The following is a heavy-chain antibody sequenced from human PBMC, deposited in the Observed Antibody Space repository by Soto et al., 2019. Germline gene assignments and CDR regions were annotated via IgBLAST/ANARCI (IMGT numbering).Heavy chain of an antibody. V-gene: IGHV1-58*02. Sequence: ASVKVSCKASGFTFTSSAMQWVRQARGQRLEWIGWIVVGSGNTNYAQKFQERVTITRDMPTSTAYMELSSLRVEDSAVYFCVKASDGAWPYYFDSWGQGTLVTVSS. J-gene: IGHJ4*02. CDR3: VKASDGAWPYYFDS. CDR1: GFTFTSSA. D-gene: IGHD5-12*01. CDR2: IVVGSGNT.